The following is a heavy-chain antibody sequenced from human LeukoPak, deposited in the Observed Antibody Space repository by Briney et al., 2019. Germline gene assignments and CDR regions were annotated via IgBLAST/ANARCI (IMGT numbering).Heavy chain of an antibody. CDR3: TRGFSSWPYYFDY. CDR2: IRSKAYGGTT. CDR1: GFTFGDFA. J-gene: IGHJ4*02. Sequence: GGSLRLSCTASGFTFGDFAMSWVRRAPGKGLEWVGFIRSKAYGGTTDYAASVKGRFTISRDDSKSITYLQMNSLKTEDTAVYYCTRGFSSWPYYFDYWGQGTLVTVSS. V-gene: IGHV3-49*04. D-gene: IGHD6-13*01.